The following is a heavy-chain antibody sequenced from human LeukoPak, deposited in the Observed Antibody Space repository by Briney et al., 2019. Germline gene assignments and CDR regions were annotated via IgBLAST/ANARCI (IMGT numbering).Heavy chain of an antibody. CDR2: IKQDGSEK. CDR3: ARTTSYDILTGPFDY. D-gene: IGHD3-9*01. CDR1: GFTFSSYW. V-gene: IGHV3-7*03. Sequence: GGSLRLSCAASGFTFSSYWMSWVRQAPGKGLEWVANIKQDGSEKYYVDSVKGRFTISRDNAKNSLYLQMNSLRAEDTALYYCARTTSYDILTGPFDYWGQGTLVTVSS. J-gene: IGHJ4*02.